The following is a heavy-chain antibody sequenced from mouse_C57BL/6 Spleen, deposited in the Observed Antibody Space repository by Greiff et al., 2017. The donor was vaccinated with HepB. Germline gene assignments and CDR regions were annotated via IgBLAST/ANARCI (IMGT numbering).Heavy chain of an antibody. V-gene: IGHV1-50*01. Sequence: QVQLQQPGAELVKPGASVKLSCKASGYTFTSYWMQWVKQRPGQGLEWIGEIDPSDSYTNYNQKFKGKATLTVDTSSSTAYMQLSSLTSEDSAVYYCARPHYYGSSPYAMDYWGQGTSVTVSS. CDR3: ARPHYYGSSPYAMDY. D-gene: IGHD1-1*01. CDR2: IDPSDSYT. J-gene: IGHJ4*01. CDR1: GYTFTSYW.